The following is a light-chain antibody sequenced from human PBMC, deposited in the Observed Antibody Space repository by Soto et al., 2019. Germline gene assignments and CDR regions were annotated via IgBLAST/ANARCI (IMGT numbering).Light chain of an antibody. Sequence: QSVLTQPTSVSGAPGQRVTISCTGSSSNIGAGYDVHWYQQLPGTAPKLLIYGNSNRPSGVPDRFSGSKSGTSASLAITGLQAEDEADYYCQSYDSSLSGVFGGGTQLTVL. CDR2: GNS. V-gene: IGLV1-40*01. CDR1: SSNIGAGYD. CDR3: QSYDSSLSGV. J-gene: IGLJ3*02.